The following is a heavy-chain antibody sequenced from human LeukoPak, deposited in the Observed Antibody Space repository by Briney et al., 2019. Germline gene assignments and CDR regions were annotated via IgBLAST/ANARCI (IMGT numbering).Heavy chain of an antibody. Sequence: PGGSLRLSCAASGFTFSSYAMHWVRQAPGKGLEWVAVISYDGSNKYYADSVKGRFTISRDNSKNTLYLQINSLRAEDTAVYYCARSRRGWELQGPSDYWGQGTLVTVSS. D-gene: IGHD1-26*01. V-gene: IGHV3-30-3*01. J-gene: IGHJ4*02. CDR2: ISYDGSNK. CDR1: GFTFSSYA. CDR3: ARSRRGWELQGPSDY.